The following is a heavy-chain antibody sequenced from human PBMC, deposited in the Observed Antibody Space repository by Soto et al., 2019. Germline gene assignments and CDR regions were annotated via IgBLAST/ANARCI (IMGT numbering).Heavy chain of an antibody. J-gene: IGHJ6*02. CDR2: IDPSDSYT. D-gene: IGHD2-8*01. V-gene: IGHV5-10-1*01. CDR3: ARPGYCTNGVCNTGLDYGMDV. Sequence: GESLKISCKGSGYSFTSYWISWVRQMPGKGLEWMGRIDPSDSYTNYSPSFQGHVTISADKSISTAYLQWSSLKASDTAMYYCARPGYCTNGVCNTGLDYGMDVWGQGTTVTVSS. CDR1: GYSFTSYW.